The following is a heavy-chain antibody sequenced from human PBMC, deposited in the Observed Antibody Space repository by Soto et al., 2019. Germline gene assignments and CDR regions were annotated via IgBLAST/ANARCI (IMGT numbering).Heavy chain of an antibody. CDR1: GGSISSYY. CDR2: IYYSGST. V-gene: IGHV4-59*01. Sequence: SETLSLTCTVSGGSISSYYWSWIRQPPGKGLEWIGYIYYSGSTNYNPSLKSRVTISVDTSKNQFSLKLSSVTAADTAVYYCARDGKIAARPGWFDPWGQGTLGTVS. D-gene: IGHD6-6*01. CDR3: ARDGKIAARPGWFDP. J-gene: IGHJ5*02.